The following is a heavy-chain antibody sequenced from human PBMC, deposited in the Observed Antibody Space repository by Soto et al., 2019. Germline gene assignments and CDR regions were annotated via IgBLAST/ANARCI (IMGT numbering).Heavy chain of an antibody. J-gene: IGHJ6*02. CDR1: GFTFTSSA. CDR2: IVVGSGNT. V-gene: IGHV1-58*01. Sequence: GASVKVSCKASGFTFTSSAVQWVRQARGQRLEWIGWIVVGSGNTNYAQKFQERVTITRDMSTSTAYMELSSLRSEDTAVYYCAADPLTYYDFWSGYYTGGGDYYYGMDIWGQGTTVTVSS. CDR3: AADPLTYYDFWSGYYTGGGDYYYGMDI. D-gene: IGHD3-3*01.